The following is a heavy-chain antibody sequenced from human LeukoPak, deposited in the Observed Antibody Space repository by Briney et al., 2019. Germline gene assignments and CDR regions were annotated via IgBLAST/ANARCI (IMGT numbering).Heavy chain of an antibody. Sequence: GGSLRLSCAASGFTFSSYSTNWVRQAPGKGLEWVSVIYSGGSTYYADSVKGRFTISRDNSKNTLYLQMNSLRAEDTAVYYCARMMTTVTTVDYYYYYGMDVWGQGTTVTISS. CDR2: IYSGGST. CDR1: GFTFSSYS. D-gene: IGHD4-11*01. V-gene: IGHV3-53*01. CDR3: ARMMTTVTTVDYYYYYGMDV. J-gene: IGHJ6*02.